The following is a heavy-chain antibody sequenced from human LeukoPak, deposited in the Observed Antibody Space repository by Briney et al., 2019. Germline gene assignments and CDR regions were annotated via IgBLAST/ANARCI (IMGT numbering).Heavy chain of an antibody. CDR1: GGSSSTGDFY. CDR3: AAARSIFGVVIRGLDV. D-gene: IGHD3-3*01. Sequence: SETLSLTCTVSGGSSSTGDFYWSWVRQPPGKGLEWIGNIYYSGSTYYNPSLKSPITISLDTSENQFSLKLRSVTAADTAVYYCAAARSIFGVVIRGLDVWGQGTTVTVSS. J-gene: IGHJ6*02. V-gene: IGHV4-30-4*01. CDR2: IYYSGST.